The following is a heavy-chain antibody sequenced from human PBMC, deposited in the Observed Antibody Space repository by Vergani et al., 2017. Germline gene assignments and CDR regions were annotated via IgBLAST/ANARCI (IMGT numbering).Heavy chain of an antibody. D-gene: IGHD6-19*01. J-gene: IGHJ4*02. CDR1: GFTFSGSA. Sequence: EVQLVESGGGLVQPGGSLKLSCAASGFTFSGSAMHWVRQASGKGLEWVGRIRSKANSYATAYAASVKGRFTISRDNSKNTLYLQMNSLRAEDTAVYYCAKDLIPAIAVAGFLGYWGQGTLVTVSS. V-gene: IGHV3-73*02. CDR3: AKDLIPAIAVAGFLGY. CDR2: IRSKANSYAT.